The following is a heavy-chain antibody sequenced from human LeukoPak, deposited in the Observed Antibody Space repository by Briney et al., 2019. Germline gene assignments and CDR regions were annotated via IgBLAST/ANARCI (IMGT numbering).Heavy chain of an antibody. D-gene: IGHD6-13*01. Sequence: SETLSLTCTVSGYSISSGYYWGWIRQPPGKGLEWIGSIYHSGSTYYNPSLKSRVTISVDTSKNQFSLKLSSVTAADTAVYYCARVSYSSSLGEFDPWGQGTLVTVSS. J-gene: IGHJ5*02. CDR3: ARVSYSSSLGEFDP. CDR2: IYHSGST. V-gene: IGHV4-38-2*02. CDR1: GYSISSGYY.